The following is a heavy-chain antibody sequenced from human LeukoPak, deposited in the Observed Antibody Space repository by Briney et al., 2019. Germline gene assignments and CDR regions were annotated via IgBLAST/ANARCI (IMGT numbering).Heavy chain of an antibody. CDR3: ARAIAVTASWAFDI. V-gene: IGHV3-66*01. CDR2: IYSGGST. D-gene: IGHD6-19*01. CDR1: GFIVSSNY. Sequence: PGGSLRLSCAASGFIVSSNYMSWVRQAPWKGLEWVSVIYSGGSTYYADSVKGRFTISRDNSKSTVYLQMNSLRAEDTALYYCARAIAVTASWAFDIWGQGTMVTVSS. J-gene: IGHJ3*02.